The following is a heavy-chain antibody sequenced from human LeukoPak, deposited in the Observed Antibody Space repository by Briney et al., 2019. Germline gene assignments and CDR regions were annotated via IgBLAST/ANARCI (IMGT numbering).Heavy chain of an antibody. CDR3: AKDRYGDSPY. D-gene: IGHD4-17*01. V-gene: IGHV3-23*01. J-gene: IGHJ4*02. CDR2: ISISGDNT. CDR1: RFTFSSYV. Sequence: GGSLILSCTASRFTFSSYVMSWVRQAPGKGLEWVSTISISGDNTYYADSVKGRFTISRDNSKNTLYLQMNSLRAEDTAVYYCAKDRYGDSPYWGQGTLVTVSS.